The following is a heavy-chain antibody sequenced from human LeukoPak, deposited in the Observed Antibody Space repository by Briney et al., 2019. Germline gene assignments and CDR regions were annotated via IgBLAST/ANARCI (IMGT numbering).Heavy chain of an antibody. CDR1: GFTFDDYA. J-gene: IGHJ3*02. Sequence: GGSLRLSCAASGFTFDDYAMHWVRQAPGKGLEWVSGISWNSGSIGYADSVKGRFTISRDNAKNSLYLQMNSLRAEDTALYYCAKDIGWLRVFSAFDIRGQGTMVTVSS. D-gene: IGHD5-12*01. V-gene: IGHV3-9*01. CDR2: ISWNSGSI. CDR3: AKDIGWLRVFSAFDI.